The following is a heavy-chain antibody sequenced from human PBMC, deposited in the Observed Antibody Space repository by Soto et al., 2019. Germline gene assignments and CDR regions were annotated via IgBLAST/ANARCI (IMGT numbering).Heavy chain of an antibody. CDR1: GYTFTSYY. J-gene: IGHJ5*02. CDR2: INPSGGST. CDR3: ARWGPSNWFDP. Sequence: ASVKVSCKASGYTFTSYYMHWVRQAPGQGLEWMGIINPSGGSTSYAQKFKGRVTMTRDTSTSTVYMELSSLRSEDTAVYYCARWGPSNWFDPWGQGTLVTVSS. V-gene: IGHV1-46*03. D-gene: IGHD3-16*01.